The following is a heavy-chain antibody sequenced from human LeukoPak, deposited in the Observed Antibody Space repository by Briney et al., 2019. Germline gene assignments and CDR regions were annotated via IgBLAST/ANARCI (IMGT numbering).Heavy chain of an antibody. Sequence: SQTLSLTCTVTGGSISSGDYYWSWIRQPPGKGLEWIGYIYYSGSTNYNPSLKSRVTISVDTSKNQFSLKLSSVTAADTAVYYCARADIVATMGYYYMDVWGKGTTVTVSS. CDR3: ARADIVATMGYYYMDV. CDR2: IYYSGST. J-gene: IGHJ6*03. V-gene: IGHV4-61*08. CDR1: GGSISSGDYY. D-gene: IGHD5-12*01.